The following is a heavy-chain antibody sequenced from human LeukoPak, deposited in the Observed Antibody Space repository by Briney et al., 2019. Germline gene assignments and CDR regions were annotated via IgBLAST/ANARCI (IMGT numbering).Heavy chain of an antibody. CDR1: GYTFTGYY. CDR2: INPNSGGT. CDR3: ARRGTAMVTVYYYYYHMDV. J-gene: IGHJ6*03. Sequence: ASVKVSCKASGYTFTGYYMHWMRQAPGQGLEWMGWINPNSGGTNYAQKFQGRVTMTRDTSISTAYMELSRLRSDDTAVYYCARRGTAMVTVYYYYYHMDVWGKGTTVTISS. D-gene: IGHD5-18*01. V-gene: IGHV1-2*02.